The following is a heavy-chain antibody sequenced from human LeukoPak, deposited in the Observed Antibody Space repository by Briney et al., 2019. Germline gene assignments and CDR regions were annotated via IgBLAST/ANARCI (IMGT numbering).Heavy chain of an antibody. D-gene: IGHD4-17*01. CDR3: AKAYGDYEEDYYGMDV. CDR2: ISYDGSNK. CDR1: GFTFSSYA. Sequence: GGSLRLSCAASGFTFSSYAMHWVRQAPGKGLEWVAVISYDGSNKYYADSVKGRFTISRDNSKNTLYLQMNSLRAEDTAVYYCAKAYGDYEEDYYGMDVWGQGTTVTVSS. J-gene: IGHJ6*02. V-gene: IGHV3-30-3*01.